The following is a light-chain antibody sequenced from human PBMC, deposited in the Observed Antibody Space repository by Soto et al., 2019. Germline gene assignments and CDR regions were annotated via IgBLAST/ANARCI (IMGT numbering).Light chain of an antibody. CDR2: EVN. J-gene: IGLJ1*01. V-gene: IGLV2-18*02. Sequence: QSALTQPPSVSGSPGQSVTISCTGISSDIGSYNRVSWYQQPPGTAPKLMIYEVNNRPSGVPDRFSGSTSGNTASLTITGLQAEDEADYYCQSYDSSLSGFYVFGTGTKVTVL. CDR3: QSYDSSLSGFYV. CDR1: SSDIGSYNR.